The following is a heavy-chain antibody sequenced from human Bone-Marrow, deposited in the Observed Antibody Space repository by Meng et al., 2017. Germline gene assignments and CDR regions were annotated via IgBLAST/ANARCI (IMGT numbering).Heavy chain of an antibody. CDR1: GFTFTSSA. D-gene: IGHD6-13*01. Sequence: SVKVSCKASGFTFTSSAVQWVRQARGQRLEWIGWIVVGSGNTNYAQKFQERVTITRDMSTSTAYMELSSLRSEDTAVYYCARGAAAAGIFDVSYWFDPWGQGTLVTVSS. CDR2: IVVGSGNT. V-gene: IGHV1-58*01. J-gene: IGHJ5*02. CDR3: ARGAAAAGIFDVSYWFDP.